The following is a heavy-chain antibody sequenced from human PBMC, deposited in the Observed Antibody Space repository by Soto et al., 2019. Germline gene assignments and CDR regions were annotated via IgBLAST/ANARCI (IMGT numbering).Heavy chain of an antibody. Sequence: PGGSLRLSYAASGFTFSSYAMSWVRQAPGKGLEWVSAISGSGGSTYYADSVKGRFTISRDNSKNTLYLQMNSLRAEDTAVYYCASRVVVVPAAIPEKLPNWFDPWGQGTLVTVSS. CDR3: ASRVVVVPAAIPEKLPNWFDP. CDR1: GFTFSSYA. J-gene: IGHJ5*02. CDR2: ISGSGGST. V-gene: IGHV3-23*01. D-gene: IGHD2-2*02.